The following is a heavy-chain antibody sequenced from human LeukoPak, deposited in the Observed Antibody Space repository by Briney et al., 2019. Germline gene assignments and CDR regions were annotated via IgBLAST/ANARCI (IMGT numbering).Heavy chain of an antibody. V-gene: IGHV4-59*01. CDR2: IYNSGRT. CDR1: GGSISTYY. D-gene: IGHD2-15*01. J-gene: IGHJ3*02. CDR3: VRERNCSGASCLDGFDI. Sequence: SETLSLTCTVSGGSISTYYWSWLRQPPGKGLEWIGYIYNSGRTKYNPSLESRVTISVDTSKNQFSLKLNSVTAADTAVYYCVRERNCSGASCLDGFDIWGQGTMVTVSS.